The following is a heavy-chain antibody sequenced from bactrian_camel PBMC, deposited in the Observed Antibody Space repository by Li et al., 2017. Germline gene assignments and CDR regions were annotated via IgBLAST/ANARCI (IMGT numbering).Heavy chain of an antibody. CDR2: ITSLPSLFRAA. CDR1: GITFSRHD. D-gene: IGHD3*01. Sequence: HVQLVESGGGLVQPGESLRLSCVASGITFSRHDMSWVRQAPGKEVEWVAGITSLPSLFRAASYADSVKGRFTISRDNAKDTLYLQMNSLKIEDTAVYYCALGSSRQAVMTARGKGTQVTVS. V-gene: IGHV3S6*01. J-gene: IGHJ4*01.